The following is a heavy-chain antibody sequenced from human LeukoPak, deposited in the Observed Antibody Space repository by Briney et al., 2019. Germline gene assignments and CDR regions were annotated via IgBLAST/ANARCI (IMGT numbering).Heavy chain of an antibody. CDR3: TRIFYYGTRGYYPDF. Sequence: GGSLRLSCAASGFIFSDHHMDWVRQAPGKGLEWIGRSKNKDYAYSTVYAASVKGRFTFSRDDPKNSLYLQMNSLTTEDTAVYYCTRIFYYGTRGYYPDFWGQGTLVTVSS. CDR2: SKNKDYAYST. D-gene: IGHD3-22*01. J-gene: IGHJ4*02. V-gene: IGHV3-72*01. CDR1: GFIFSDHH.